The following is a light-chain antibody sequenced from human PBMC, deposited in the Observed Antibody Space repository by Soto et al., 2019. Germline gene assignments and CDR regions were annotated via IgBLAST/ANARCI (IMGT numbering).Light chain of an antibody. CDR2: SSN. Sequence: QSVLTQPPSASGTPGQRVTSSCSGSSSNIGSNYVYWYQQLPGTAPKLLIYSSNQRPSGVPDRFSGSKSGTSASLAISGLRSEDEADYYCAAWDDSLSGWVFGGGTKLTVL. J-gene: IGLJ3*02. CDR1: SSNIGSNY. CDR3: AAWDDSLSGWV. V-gene: IGLV1-47*02.